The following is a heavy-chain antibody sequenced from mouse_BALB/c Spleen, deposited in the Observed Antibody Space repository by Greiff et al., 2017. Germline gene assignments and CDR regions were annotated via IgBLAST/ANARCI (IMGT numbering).Heavy chain of an antibody. V-gene: IGHV1-63*02. Sequence: QVQLKQSGAELVRPGTSVKISCKASGYTFTNYWLGWVKQRPGHGLEWIGDIYPGGGYTNYNEKFKGKATLTADTSSSTAYMQLSSLTSEDSAVYFCARGGNYGNYLYYFDYWGQGTTLTVSS. J-gene: IGHJ2*01. CDR2: IYPGGGYT. CDR3: ARGGNYGNYLYYFDY. CDR1: GYTFTNYW. D-gene: IGHD2-1*01.